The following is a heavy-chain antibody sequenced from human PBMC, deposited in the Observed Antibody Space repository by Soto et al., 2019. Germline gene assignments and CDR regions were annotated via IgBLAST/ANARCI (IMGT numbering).Heavy chain of an antibody. CDR3: EKSVLQSSRYFDP. CDR2: ISENGVSR. CDR1: GFTFSRYG. J-gene: IGHJ2*01. V-gene: IGHV3-23*01. D-gene: IGHD6-19*01. Sequence: EVQLLESGGGLVQSGGSLRLSCAASGFTFSRYGMSWFRQAPGKGLEWVSTISENGVSRYYTDSVKGRFTISRDNSQDTVYVQLNSLRAEDTAVYYCEKSVLQSSRYFDPWGRGTLVTVST.